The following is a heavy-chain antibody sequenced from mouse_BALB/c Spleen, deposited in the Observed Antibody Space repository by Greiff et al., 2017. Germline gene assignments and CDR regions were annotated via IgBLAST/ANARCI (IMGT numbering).Heavy chain of an antibody. D-gene: IGHD2-14*01. Sequence: DVMLVESGGGLVKPGGSLKLSCAASGFTFSSYAMSWVRQNPEKRLEWVASISSGGSIYYPDSVKGRFTISRDNARSILYLQMSSLRSEDTAMYYCAREVYYRFDFWGQGTTLTVSS. CDR2: ISSGGSI. CDR3: AREVYYRFDF. V-gene: IGHV5-6-5*01. J-gene: IGHJ2*01. CDR1: GFTFSSYA.